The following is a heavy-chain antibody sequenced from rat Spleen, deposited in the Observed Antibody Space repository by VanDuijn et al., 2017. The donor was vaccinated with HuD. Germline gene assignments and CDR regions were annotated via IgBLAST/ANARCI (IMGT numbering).Heavy chain of an antibody. D-gene: IGHD1-11*01. J-gene: IGHJ3*01. V-gene: IGHV2-13*01. CDR1: GFSLSNYG. Sequence: VQLKESGPGLVQPSQTLSLTCTVSGFSLSNYGVFWVRQPPGKGLEWMGLIWGNGNTNYNSALKSRLSISRDTSKSQVFLNLSSLQTEDTANYYCARDLHGGDWFIYWGQGTLVTVSS. CDR2: IWGNGNT. CDR3: ARDLHGGDWFIY.